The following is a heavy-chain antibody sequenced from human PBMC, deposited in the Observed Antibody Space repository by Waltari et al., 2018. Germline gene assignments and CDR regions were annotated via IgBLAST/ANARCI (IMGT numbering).Heavy chain of an antibody. CDR1: GYPFTGYY. J-gene: IGHJ4*02. Sequence: QVQLVQSGAEVQKPGASVKVSCTASGYPFTGYYIHWVRQAPGQGFEWMVWINPHSGDTKYAQKFQGRVTMTRDTSISTAYMELSRLGSDDTAVYSCARGGALVVVTMDYWGQGTLVTVSS. D-gene: IGHD3-22*01. V-gene: IGHV1-2*02. CDR3: ARGGALVVVTMDY. CDR2: INPHSGDT.